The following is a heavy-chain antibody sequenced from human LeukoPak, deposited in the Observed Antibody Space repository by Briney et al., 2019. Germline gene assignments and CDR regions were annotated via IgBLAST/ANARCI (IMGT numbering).Heavy chain of an antibody. CDR2: ISEGVGNT. J-gene: IGHJ4*02. V-gene: IGHV3-23*01. CDR1: GFTFTNYA. Sequence: PGGSLRLSCAASGFTFTNYAMTWVSQAPGKGLEWVSGISEGVGNTYYADSVKGRFTISRDHSKNTLYLQMNSLRAEDTALYYCAKREKGTTGRFFDYWGQGTLVTVSS. CDR3: AKREKGTTGRFFDY. D-gene: IGHD4-17*01.